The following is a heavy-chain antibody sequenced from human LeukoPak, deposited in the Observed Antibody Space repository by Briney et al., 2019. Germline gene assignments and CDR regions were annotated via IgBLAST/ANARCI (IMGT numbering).Heavy chain of an antibody. Sequence: SETLSLTCTVSGYSMSSGYYLGWIRQPPGQGLEWIGSIYHSGSTYCNPSLKSRVTISVDTSKNQFSLNLSSVTAADTAVYYCARDRGLRYFDWSVDYWGQGTLVTVSS. CDR2: IYHSGST. J-gene: IGHJ4*02. D-gene: IGHD3-9*01. CDR1: GYSMSSGYY. CDR3: ARDRGLRYFDWSVDY. V-gene: IGHV4-38-2*02.